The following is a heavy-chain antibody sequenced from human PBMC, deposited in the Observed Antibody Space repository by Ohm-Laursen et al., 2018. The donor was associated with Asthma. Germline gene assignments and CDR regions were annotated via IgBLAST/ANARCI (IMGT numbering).Heavy chain of an antibody. CDR3: ARSDYGEQSVDY. CDR2: IYYSWST. Sequence: SQTLSLTCTVSGRPITSGAYYWNWIRQHPGKGLEWIGYIYYSWSTYYNPSLESRVTISLDSSKNQFPLKLSSVTAADTAVYYCARSDYGEQSVDYWGQGTLVTVSS. CDR1: GRPITSGAYY. D-gene: IGHD4-17*01. V-gene: IGHV4-31*03. J-gene: IGHJ4*02.